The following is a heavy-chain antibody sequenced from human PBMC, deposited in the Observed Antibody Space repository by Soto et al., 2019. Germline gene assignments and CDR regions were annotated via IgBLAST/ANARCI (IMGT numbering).Heavy chain of an antibody. J-gene: IGHJ3*02. CDR1: GYTFTSCG. CDR3: ARVGLDSSSWYSDAFDI. Sequence: ASVKVSCKASGYTFTSCGISWVRQAPGQGLEWMGWISAYNGNTNYAQKLQGRVTMTTDTSTSTAYMELRSLRSDDTAVYFCARVGLDSSSWYSDAFDIWGQRTMVTVSS. CDR2: ISAYNGNT. V-gene: IGHV1-18*01. D-gene: IGHD6-13*01.